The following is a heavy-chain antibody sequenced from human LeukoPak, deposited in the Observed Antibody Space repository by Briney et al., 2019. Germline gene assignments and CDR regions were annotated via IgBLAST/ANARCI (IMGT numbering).Heavy chain of an antibody. Sequence: ASVKVSCKASGYTFTGYYMHWVRQAPGQGLEWLGWIYPNSGGTNYAQKFQGRVTMSRDTSFSTAYMELSRLRYDDTAVYYCARVGYSGYDFGWFDPWGQGTLVTVSS. CDR2: IYPNSGGT. CDR3: ARVGYSGYDFGWFDP. CDR1: GYTFTGYY. J-gene: IGHJ5*02. V-gene: IGHV1-2*02. D-gene: IGHD5-12*01.